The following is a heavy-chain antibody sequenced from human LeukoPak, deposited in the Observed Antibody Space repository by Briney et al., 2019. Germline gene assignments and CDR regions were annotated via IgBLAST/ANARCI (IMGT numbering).Heavy chain of an antibody. CDR3: ARDGVLLWLGESTHYFDY. CDR1: GFTFSSYE. J-gene: IGHJ4*02. CDR2: ISSSGSTI. D-gene: IGHD3-10*01. Sequence: PGGSLRLSCAASGFTFSSYEMNWVRQAPGKGLEWVSYISSSGSTIYYADSVKGRFTISRDNAKNSLYLQMNSLRAEDTAVYYCARDGVLLWLGESTHYFDYWGQGTLVTVSS. V-gene: IGHV3-48*03.